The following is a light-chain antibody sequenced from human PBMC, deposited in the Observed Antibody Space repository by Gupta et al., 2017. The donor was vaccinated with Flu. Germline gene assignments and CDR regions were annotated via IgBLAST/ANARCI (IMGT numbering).Light chain of an antibody. CDR3: QQDKSCSYT. V-gene: IGKV1D-12*01. J-gene: IGKJ2*01. CDR1: QGISSW. Sequence: DVQMTPSPSSVSASVGDSVTITCRACQGISSWLAWYQQKPGTAPKFLIYGAYSLQSGVPSRFSGSGSGTDCIHTNSRLQPEDCSTYYCQQDKSCSYTFGQGTKLEIK. CDR2: GAY.